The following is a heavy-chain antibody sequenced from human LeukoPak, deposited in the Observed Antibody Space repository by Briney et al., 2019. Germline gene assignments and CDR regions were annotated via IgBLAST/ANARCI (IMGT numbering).Heavy chain of an antibody. Sequence: PGGSLRLSCAASGFTFSSYSMNWVRQAPGKGLEWVSYISSSSSTIYYADSVKGRFTISRDNAKNSLYLQMNSLRAEDTAVYYCARDPAGYSSGWSPDTPDYWGQGTLVTVST. J-gene: IGHJ4*02. V-gene: IGHV3-48*04. D-gene: IGHD6-19*01. CDR1: GFTFSSYS. CDR3: ARDPAGYSSGWSPDTPDY. CDR2: ISSSSSTI.